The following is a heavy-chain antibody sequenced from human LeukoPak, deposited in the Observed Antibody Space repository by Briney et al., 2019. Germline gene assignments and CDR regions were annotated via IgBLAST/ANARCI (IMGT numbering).Heavy chain of an antibody. CDR3: ARGRTLWFGELLDAFDI. V-gene: IGHV1-18*01. Sequence: GASVKVSCKASGYTFTSYGISWVRQAPGQGLEWMGWISAYNGNTNYAQKLQGRVTMTTDTSTSTAYMELRSLRSDDTAVYYCARGRTLWFGELLDAFDIWGQGTMVTVSS. J-gene: IGHJ3*02. D-gene: IGHD3-10*01. CDR1: GYTFTSYG. CDR2: ISAYNGNT.